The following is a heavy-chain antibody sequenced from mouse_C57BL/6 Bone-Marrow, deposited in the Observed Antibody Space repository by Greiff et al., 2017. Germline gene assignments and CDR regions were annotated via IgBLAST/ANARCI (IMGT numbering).Heavy chain of an antibody. J-gene: IGHJ1*03. CDR2: IYPRSGNT. Sequence: VQLVESGAELARPGASVKLSCKASGYTFTSYGISWVKQRTGQGLEWIGEIYPRSGNTYYNEKFKGKATLTADKSSSTAYMELRSRTSEDSAVYFCARNAVVAHFDVWGTGTTVTVSS. V-gene: IGHV1-81*01. CDR1: GYTFTSYG. D-gene: IGHD1-1*01. CDR3: ARNAVVAHFDV.